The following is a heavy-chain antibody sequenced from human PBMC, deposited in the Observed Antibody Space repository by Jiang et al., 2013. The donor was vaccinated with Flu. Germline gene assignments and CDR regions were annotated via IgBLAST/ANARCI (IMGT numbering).Heavy chain of an antibody. CDR3: ARGNGDYLPLDY. Sequence: LLKPSETLSLTCTVSGGSISSYYWSWIRQPPGKGLEWIGYIYYSGSTNYNPSLKSRVTISVDTSKNQFSLKLSSVTAADTAVYYCARGNGDYLPLDYWGQGTLVTVSS. CDR1: GGSISSYY. D-gene: IGHD4-17*01. CDR2: IYYSGST. J-gene: IGHJ4*02. V-gene: IGHV4-59*01.